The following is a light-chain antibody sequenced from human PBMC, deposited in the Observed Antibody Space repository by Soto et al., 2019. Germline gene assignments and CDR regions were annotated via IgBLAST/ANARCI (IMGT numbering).Light chain of an antibody. CDR3: QQYTNYPWT. CDR2: DVS. CDR1: QSISSW. V-gene: IGKV1-5*01. Sequence: DIQMTQSPPTLSASVGDRVTITCRASQSISSWLAWYQQRPGKAPNLLIYDVSSLESGVPSRFSGSGSGTEFTLTISSLQPDDFATYYCQQYTNYPWTVGQGTKVDIK. J-gene: IGKJ1*01.